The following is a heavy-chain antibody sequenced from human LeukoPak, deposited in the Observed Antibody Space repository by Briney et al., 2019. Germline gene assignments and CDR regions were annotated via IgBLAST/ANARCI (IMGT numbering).Heavy chain of an antibody. J-gene: IGHJ4*02. V-gene: IGHV1-3*03. Sequence: ASVKVSCKASGYTFTSYAMHWVRQAPGQRLEWMGRINVGNGNTKYSQAFQGRVTITRDTSASTAYMELSSLRSEDMAVYYCARMTQLERTFDYWGQGTLVTVSS. CDR1: GYTFTSYA. CDR2: INVGNGNT. CDR3: ARMTQLERTFDY. D-gene: IGHD1-1*01.